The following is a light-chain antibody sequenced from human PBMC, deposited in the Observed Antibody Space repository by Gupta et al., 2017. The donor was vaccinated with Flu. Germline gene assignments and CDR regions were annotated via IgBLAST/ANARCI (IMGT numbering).Light chain of an antibody. V-gene: IGLV2-14*01. CDR2: EVI. CDR3: SSYTSNSALYA. Sequence: QSPLTQPASVSGSPGQSITISCTGTSSDVGTYNNVSWYLQHPGKAPKLLIYEVINRPSGVSNRFSGSKSGNTASLTISGLQAEDEADYFCSSYTSNSALYAFGTGTKVTVL. J-gene: IGLJ1*01. CDR1: SSDVGTYNN.